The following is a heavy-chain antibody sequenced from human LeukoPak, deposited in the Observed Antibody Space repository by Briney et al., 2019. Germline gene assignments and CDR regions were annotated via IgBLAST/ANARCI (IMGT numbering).Heavy chain of an antibody. CDR3: ARDRDGYNRYYYGMDV. D-gene: IGHD5-24*01. V-gene: IGHV3-48*04. J-gene: IGHJ6*02. CDR2: ISSSSSTI. CDR1: GFTFSSYS. Sequence: GGSLRLSCAASGFTFSSYSMNWVRQAPGKGLEWVSYISSSSSTIYYADSVKGRFTISRDNAKNSLYLQMNSLRAEDTAVYYCARDRDGYNRYYYGMDVWGQGTTVTVSS.